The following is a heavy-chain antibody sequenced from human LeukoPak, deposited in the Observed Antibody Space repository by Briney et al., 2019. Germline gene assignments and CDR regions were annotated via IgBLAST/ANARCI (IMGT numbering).Heavy chain of an antibody. J-gene: IGHJ6*03. D-gene: IGHD2/OR15-2a*01. CDR1: GGSISSGGYY. V-gene: IGHV4-61*08. CDR3: ARHQTDYFPYYMDV. CDR2: IYTSGST. Sequence: SETLSLTCTVSGGSISSGGYYWSWIRQHPGKGLEWIGYIYTSGSTNYNPSLKSRVTISVDTSKNQFSLKLSSLTAADTAVYYCARHQTDYFPYYMDVWGKGTTVTVSS.